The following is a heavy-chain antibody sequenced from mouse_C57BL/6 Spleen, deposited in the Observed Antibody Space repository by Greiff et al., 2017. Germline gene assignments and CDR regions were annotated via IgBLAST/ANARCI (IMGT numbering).Heavy chain of an antibody. J-gene: IGHJ4*01. Sequence: DVMLVESGGGLVQPGGSMKLSCVASGFTFSNYWMNWVRQSPEKGLEWVVQIRLKSDNDGTNYTESVKGRFTISRDYSKSSVYLLMNNLRAEDTGIYYCSYYYGSPYAMDYWGQGTSVTVSS. CDR3: SYYYGSPYAMDY. V-gene: IGHV6-3*01. D-gene: IGHD1-1*01. CDR1: GFTFSNYW. CDR2: IRLKSDNDGT.